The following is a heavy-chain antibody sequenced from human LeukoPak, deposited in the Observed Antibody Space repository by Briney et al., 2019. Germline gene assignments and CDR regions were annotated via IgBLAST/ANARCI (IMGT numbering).Heavy chain of an antibody. CDR2: FDPEDGET. V-gene: IGHV1-24*01. CDR1: GYTLTELS. D-gene: IGHD1-26*01. Sequence: VASVKVSCKVSGYTLTELSMHWVRQAPGKGLEWMGGFDPEDGETIYAQKFQGRVTMTEDTSTDTAYMELSSLRSEDTAVYYCATDPIYIVGATKYDYWGQGTLVTVSS. J-gene: IGHJ4*02. CDR3: ATDPIYIVGATKYDY.